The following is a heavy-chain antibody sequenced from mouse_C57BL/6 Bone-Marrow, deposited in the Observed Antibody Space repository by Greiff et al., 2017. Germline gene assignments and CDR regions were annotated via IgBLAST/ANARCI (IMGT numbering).Heavy chain of an antibody. CDR2: IHPNSGST. CDR3: AREGSSGYWFAC. Sequence: VKLQQPGAELVKPGASVKLSCKASGYTFTSYWMHWVKQRPGQGLEWIGMIHPNSGSTNYNEKFKSKATLTVDKSSSTAYMQLSSLTSEDSAVYYCAREGSSGYWFACWGKGTLVTVSA. J-gene: IGHJ3*01. CDR1: GYTFTSYW. D-gene: IGHD3-2*02. V-gene: IGHV1-64*01.